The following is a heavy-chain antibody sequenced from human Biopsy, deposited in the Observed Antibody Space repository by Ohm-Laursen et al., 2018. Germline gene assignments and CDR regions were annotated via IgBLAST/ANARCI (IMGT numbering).Heavy chain of an antibody. CDR1: GFSLSARGMC. Sequence: PTQTLTLTFSFSGFSLSARGMCVSWIRQAPGKALEWLARVDWDDYKDYSAPLQTKLSISKDTSNDQMVLTVNNVDPADTATYYCARTPILIVSAGLVYRHRRHLQGMDVWGQGIAVTVS. CDR2: VDWDDYK. V-gene: IGHV2-70*11. D-gene: IGHD6-13*01. CDR3: ARTPILIVSAGLVYRHRRHLQGMDV. J-gene: IGHJ6*02.